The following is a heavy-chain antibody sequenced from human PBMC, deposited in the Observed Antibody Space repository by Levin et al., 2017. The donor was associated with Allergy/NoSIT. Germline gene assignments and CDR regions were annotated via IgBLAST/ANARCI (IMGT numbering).Heavy chain of an antibody. D-gene: IGHD2-21*02. CDR2: ISWNSGSI. CDR1: GFNFEDYA. Sequence: GGSLRLSCAGSGFNFEDYAMHWVRQAPGKGLEWVLSISWNSGSIGYAESVKGRFTVSRDNARNSTYLQMNSLRVEDTALYYCAKDMFMVTAIPISAPTTWGQGTLVTVSS. J-gene: IGHJ4*02. V-gene: IGHV3-9*01. CDR3: AKDMFMVTAIPISAPTT.